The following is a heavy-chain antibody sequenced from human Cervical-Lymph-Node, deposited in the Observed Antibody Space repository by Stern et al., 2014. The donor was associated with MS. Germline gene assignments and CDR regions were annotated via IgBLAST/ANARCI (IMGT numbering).Heavy chain of an antibody. CDR1: GYSFTNYW. V-gene: IGHV5-51*01. CDR3: ARHISGSYYSSPHY. CDR2: IYPGASDT. Sequence: VQLVESGAEVKKPGESLKISCRGSGYSFTNYWIGWVRQMPGNGLEWMGIIYPGASDTRYSPSFQGQVTISADRSISTAYLQWSSLKASDTAIYYCARHISGSYYSSPHYWGQGTLVTVSS. D-gene: IGHD1-26*01. J-gene: IGHJ4*02.